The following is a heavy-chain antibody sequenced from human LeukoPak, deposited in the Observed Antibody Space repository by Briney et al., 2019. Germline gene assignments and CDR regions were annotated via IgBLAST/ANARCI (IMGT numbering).Heavy chain of an antibody. V-gene: IGHV4-31*03. J-gene: IGHJ5*02. D-gene: IGHD2-21*02. CDR2: IYCSGST. Sequence: SETLSLTCTVSGGSISSGGYYWNWIRQHPGKGLEWIGYIYCSGSTYYNPSLKSRVTISVDTSKNQFSLNLSSVTAADTAVYYCASMREVVTAIFSPTRFGWFDPWGQGTLVTVSS. CDR1: GGSISSGGYY. CDR3: ASMREVVTAIFSPTRFGWFDP.